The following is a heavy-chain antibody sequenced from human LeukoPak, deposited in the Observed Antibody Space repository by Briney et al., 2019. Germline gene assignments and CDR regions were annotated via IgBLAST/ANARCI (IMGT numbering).Heavy chain of an antibody. D-gene: IGHD2-15*01. Sequence: PSETLSLTCAVYGGSFSGYYWGWIRQSPGAGPEWIGNIYSSGRVYYNPSLQSRVTISMDTSENQFSLKLTSVTAADTAVYYCARKREGPATGIDSWGRGILVTVSS. CDR2: IYSSGRV. CDR1: GGSFSGYY. J-gene: IGHJ4*02. V-gene: IGHV4-34*01. CDR3: ARKREGPATGIDS.